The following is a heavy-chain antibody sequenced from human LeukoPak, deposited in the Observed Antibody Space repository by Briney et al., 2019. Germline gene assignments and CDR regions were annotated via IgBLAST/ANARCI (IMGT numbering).Heavy chain of an antibody. CDR1: AFTFSTYA. CDR3: ATLSYYDSSGYYPK. J-gene: IGHJ4*02. V-gene: IGHV3-23*01. Sequence: GGSLRLSCAASAFTFSTYAMSWVRQAPGKGLEWVSAISGSGGNTYYADSVKGRFTISRDNSKNTLYLQMNSLRAEDTAVYYCATLSYYDSSGYYPKWGQGTLVTVSS. D-gene: IGHD3-22*01. CDR2: ISGSGGNT.